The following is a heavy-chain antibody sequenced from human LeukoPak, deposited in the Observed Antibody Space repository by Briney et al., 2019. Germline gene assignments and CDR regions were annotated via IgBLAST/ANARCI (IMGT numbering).Heavy chain of an antibody. V-gene: IGHV3-7*02. Sequence: PGGSLRLSCAASGFTFSTYWMRWVRQAPGKGLEWVANIKQDGSQKYYVDSVKGRFTISRDNTKNSLCLQMNSLRAEDTAVYYCARGGDPRYTDYWGQGTLVTVSS. CDR1: GFTFSTYW. CDR3: ARGGDPRYTDY. D-gene: IGHD2-21*02. CDR2: IKQDGSQK. J-gene: IGHJ4*02.